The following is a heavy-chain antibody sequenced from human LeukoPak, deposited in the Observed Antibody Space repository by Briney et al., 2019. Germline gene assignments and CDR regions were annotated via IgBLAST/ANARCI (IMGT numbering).Heavy chain of an antibody. V-gene: IGHV4-38-2*02. Sequence: SETLSLTCTVSGYSISSGYYWGWIRQPPGKGLEWIGIIYHSGRTDYNPSLKSRVTISVDTSKNQFSLKLSSVTAADTAVYYCARARKGSSSWRMANWYLDLWGRGTLVTVSS. CDR1: GYSISSGYY. J-gene: IGHJ2*01. D-gene: IGHD6-13*01. CDR2: IYHSGRT. CDR3: ARARKGSSSWRMANWYLDL.